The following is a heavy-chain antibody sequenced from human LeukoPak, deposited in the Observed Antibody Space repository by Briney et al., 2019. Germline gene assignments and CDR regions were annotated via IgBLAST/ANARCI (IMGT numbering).Heavy chain of an antibody. Sequence: GASVKVSCKASGYTFTGYYMHWVRQAPGQGLEWMGWINPNSGGTNYAQKFQGRVTMTRDTSISTAYMELSRLRSDDTAVYYCARGLKYSSGWWYFDYWGQGTLVTVSS. CDR3: ARGLKYSSGWWYFDY. CDR2: INPNSGGT. D-gene: IGHD6-19*01. V-gene: IGHV1-2*02. J-gene: IGHJ4*02. CDR1: GYTFTGYY.